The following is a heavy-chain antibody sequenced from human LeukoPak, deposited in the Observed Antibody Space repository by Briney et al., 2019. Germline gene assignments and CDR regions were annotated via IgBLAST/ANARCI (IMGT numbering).Heavy chain of an antibody. CDR2: VSLSGLT. CDR3: AAYQQQLAFDY. CDR1: GGSITSTNW. D-gene: IGHD6-13*01. J-gene: IGHJ4*02. V-gene: IGHV4-4*02. Sequence: PSGTLSLTCGVSGGSITSTNWWSWVRQPPGQGLEWIGEVSLSGLTNYTPSLSSRVIMALDTSKKQFSLNLSSVTAADTAVYYCAAYQQQLAFDYWGQGTLVTVSS.